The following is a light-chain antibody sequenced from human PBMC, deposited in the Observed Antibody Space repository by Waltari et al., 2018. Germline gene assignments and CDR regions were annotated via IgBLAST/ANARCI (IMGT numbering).Light chain of an antibody. CDR1: NGDVGDY. V-gene: IGLV2-14*03. Sequence: QTALTQPASVSGSPGPSITISCTGTNGDVGDYVSWYHQLPGKAPQLLIYDVSNRPSGVSNRFSGSKSGNAASLTISGLQAEDGADYYCCSYTRSSSTRYWVFGGGTTLTVL. CDR2: DVS. CDR3: CSYTRSSSTRYWV. J-gene: IGLJ3*02.